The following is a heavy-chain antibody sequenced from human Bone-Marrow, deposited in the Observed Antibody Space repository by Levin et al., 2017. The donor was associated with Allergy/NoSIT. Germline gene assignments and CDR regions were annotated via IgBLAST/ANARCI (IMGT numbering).Heavy chain of an antibody. J-gene: IGHJ6*02. CDR1: GFTFSSYA. CDR2: ISYDGSNK. Sequence: PGGSLRLSCAASGFTFSSYAMHWVRQAPGKGLEWVAVISYDGSNKYYADSVKGRFTISRDNSKNTLYLQMNSLRAEDTAVYYCARDHRNIVVVPAANQKGLYYYYGMDVWGQGTTVTVSS. V-gene: IGHV3-30-3*01. D-gene: IGHD2-2*01. CDR3: ARDHRNIVVVPAANQKGLYYYYGMDV.